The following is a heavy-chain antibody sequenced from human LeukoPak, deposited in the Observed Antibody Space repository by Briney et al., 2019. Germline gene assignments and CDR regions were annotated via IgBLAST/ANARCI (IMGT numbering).Heavy chain of an antibody. J-gene: IGHJ4*02. CDR1: GFTFSSYV. CDR3: AKGSSSSRPYYFDS. Sequence: GGSLRLSCAASGFTFSSYVMSWVRQAPGKGLEWVSAIGSSSAGTYYADSVKGRFTVSRDNAINTLYLQMNSLRVEDTAVYYCAKGSSSSRPYYFDSWGQGTLVTVSS. D-gene: IGHD6-6*01. CDR2: IGSSSAGT. V-gene: IGHV3-23*01.